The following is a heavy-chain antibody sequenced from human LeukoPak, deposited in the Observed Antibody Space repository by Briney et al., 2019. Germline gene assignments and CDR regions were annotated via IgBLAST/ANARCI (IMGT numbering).Heavy chain of an antibody. D-gene: IGHD3-16*02. Sequence: PGGPLRLSCAASGFTVSSNYMSWVRQAPGKGLEWVSVIYSGGSTYYADSVKGRFTISRDNSKNTLYLQMNSLRAEDTAVYYCARELIDPRAFDIWGQGTMVTVSS. CDR3: ARELIDPRAFDI. J-gene: IGHJ3*02. CDR2: IYSGGST. CDR1: GFTVSSNY. V-gene: IGHV3-66*02.